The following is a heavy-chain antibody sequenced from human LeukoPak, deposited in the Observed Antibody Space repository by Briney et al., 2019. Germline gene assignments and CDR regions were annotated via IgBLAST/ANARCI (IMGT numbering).Heavy chain of an antibody. CDR1: GSTFSDHY. J-gene: IGHJ3*02. CDR3: AREAKELGATAFHM. Sequence: GGSLRLSCAASGSTFSDHYMSWIRQAPGKGLEWVSYISYSGHTIYYADSVKGRFTISRDNAKNSLYLQMNSLRAEDTAVYYCAREAKELGATAFHMWGQGTMVSVSS. V-gene: IGHV3-11*01. CDR2: ISYSGHTI. D-gene: IGHD1-26*01.